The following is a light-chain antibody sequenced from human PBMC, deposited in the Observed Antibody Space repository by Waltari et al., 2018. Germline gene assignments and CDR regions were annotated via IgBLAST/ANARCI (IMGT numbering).Light chain of an antibody. Sequence: QSALTQPASVSVSPGQSITISCTGTSSDVGSYNLVSWYQQHPGKAPKLMIYEVSKRPSGVSNRFSGSKSGNTASLTISGLQAGDEAIYYCCSYTGSSTLVFGGGTKLTVL. J-gene: IGLJ2*01. CDR2: EVS. CDR3: CSYTGSSTLV. V-gene: IGLV2-23*02. CDR1: SSDVGSYNL.